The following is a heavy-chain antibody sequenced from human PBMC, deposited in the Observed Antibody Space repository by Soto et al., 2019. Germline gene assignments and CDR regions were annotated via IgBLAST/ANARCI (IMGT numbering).Heavy chain of an antibody. J-gene: IGHJ5*02. V-gene: IGHV1-8*01. Sequence: QVQLVQSGAEVKKPGASVKVSCKASGYTFTSYDINWVRQATGQGLEYLGWMNPNSGNTAYVQKFQGRVTXTRXXSXTTAYMELSSLRSEDTAVYFCARGIKYGAYSRWFDPWGQGTLVTVSS. CDR1: GYTFTSYD. D-gene: IGHD4-17*01. CDR2: MNPNSGNT. CDR3: ARGIKYGAYSRWFDP.